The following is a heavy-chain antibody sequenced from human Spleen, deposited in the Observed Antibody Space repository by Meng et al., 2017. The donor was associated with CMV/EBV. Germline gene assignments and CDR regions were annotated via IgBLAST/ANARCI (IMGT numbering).Heavy chain of an antibody. CDR1: GYTFTDYH. Sequence: CGYTFTDYHLHWVRQAPGQGLEWMGWINPNISGTNYAQKFRGRVTMTRDTSISTAYMELSRLRSDDTAVYYCAREYSTTSVSWFAPWGQGTLVTVSS. CDR2: INPNISGT. D-gene: IGHD6-13*01. CDR3: AREYSTTSVSWFAP. V-gene: IGHV1-2*02. J-gene: IGHJ5*02.